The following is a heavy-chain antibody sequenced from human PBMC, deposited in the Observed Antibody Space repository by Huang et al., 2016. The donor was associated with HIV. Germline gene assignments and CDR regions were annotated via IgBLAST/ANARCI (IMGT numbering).Heavy chain of an antibody. J-gene: IGHJ2*01. CDR1: GDSISSSSYY. D-gene: IGHD4-17*01. CDR3: ARHKTYGLGGWYFDL. CDR2: VYYSGST. V-gene: IGHV4-39*01. Sequence: QLQLQESGPGLVKPSETLSLTCTVSGDSISSSSYYWGWIRQPPGKGLEWIGSVYYSGSTYYHPSLKSRVTISVDTSKNQFSLKLSSVTAADTAVYYCARHKTYGLGGWYFDLWGRGTLVTVSS.